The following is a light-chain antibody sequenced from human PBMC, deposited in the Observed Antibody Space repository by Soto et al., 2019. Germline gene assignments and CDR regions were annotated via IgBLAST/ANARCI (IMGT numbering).Light chain of an antibody. CDR2: DVS. CDR3: SSYTISSTVV. J-gene: IGLJ2*01. Sequence: QSALTQPASVSGSPGQSITISCTTSSSYISSYNYVSWYQQHTGKAPRLIIYDVSSRTSGISNRFSGSKSGNTVSLTISGLQAEDEADYFCSSYTISSTVVFGGGTKLTVL. V-gene: IGLV2-14*03. CDR1: SSYISSYNY.